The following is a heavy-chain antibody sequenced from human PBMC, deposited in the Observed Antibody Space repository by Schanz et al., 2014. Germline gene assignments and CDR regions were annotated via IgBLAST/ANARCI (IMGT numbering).Heavy chain of an antibody. J-gene: IGHJ4*02. CDR3: AREVGGSFGQHY. CDR2: ISRDGTTS. Sequence: QVQLVESGGGLVKPGGSLRLSCAASGFIFNDYYMNWIRQAPGKGLEWLSYISRDGTTSYYADSVKGWITISRDNSNNTVSLQLNSLRVEDTAVYYCAREVGGSFGQHYWGQGTLVTVSS. V-gene: IGHV3-11*04. CDR1: GFIFNDYY. D-gene: IGHD1-26*01.